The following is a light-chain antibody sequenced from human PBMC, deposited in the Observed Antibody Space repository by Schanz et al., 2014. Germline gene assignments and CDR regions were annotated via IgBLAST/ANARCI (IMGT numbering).Light chain of an antibody. Sequence: DIVMTQSPDSLAVSLGERATIPCKSSQSVLYSSNNKNYLAWFQQKPGQPPKLLIYWASTRDSGVPDRFSGSGSGTDFTLTISSLQAEDVAVYYCQQYSGTPYAFGGGTRVEIK. CDR3: QQYSGTPYA. CDR1: QSVLYSSNNKNY. J-gene: IGKJ4*01. CDR2: WAS. V-gene: IGKV4-1*01.